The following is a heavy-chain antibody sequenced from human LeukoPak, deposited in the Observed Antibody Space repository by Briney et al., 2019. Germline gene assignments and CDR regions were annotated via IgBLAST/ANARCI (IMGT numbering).Heavy chain of an antibody. CDR1: GYTFTSYA. D-gene: IGHD4-11*01. V-gene: IGHV1-69*13. Sequence: GASVKVSCKASGYTFTSYAMNWVRQAPGQGLEWMGGIIPIFGTANYAQKFQGRVTITADESTSTAYMELSSLRSEDTAVYYCARADYTDLGGPQFDYWGQGTLVTVSS. CDR2: IIPIFGTA. CDR3: ARADYTDLGGPQFDY. J-gene: IGHJ4*02.